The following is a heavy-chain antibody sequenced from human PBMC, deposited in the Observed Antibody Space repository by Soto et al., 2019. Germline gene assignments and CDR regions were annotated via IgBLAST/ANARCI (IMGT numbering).Heavy chain of an antibody. V-gene: IGHV1-18*01. CDR2: IIAYNGNT. D-gene: IGHD3-3*01. CDR3: ARSQRITIFGVVVGNWFDT. Sequence: GASVKVSCKSSCYTFTSYGISLFRHYPGQWLECMVWIIAYNGNTNYAQKLQGRVTMTTDTSTSTAYMELRSMRSDDTAVYYCARSQRITIFGVVVGNWFDTWGQGTLVTVSS. J-gene: IGHJ5*02. CDR1: CYTFTSYG.